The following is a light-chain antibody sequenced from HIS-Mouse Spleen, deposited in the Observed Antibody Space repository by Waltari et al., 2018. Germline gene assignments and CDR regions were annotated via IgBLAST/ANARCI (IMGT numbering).Light chain of an antibody. CDR2: EVS. CDR1: SSDVGGYNY. CDR3: SSYTSSSPYVV. V-gene: IGLV2-14*01. Sequence: QSALTQPASVSGSPGQSITISCTGTSSDVGGYNYVPWYQQPPGKAPKPMIYEVSNRPSGVSNRFSGSKSGNTASLTISGLQAEDEADYYCSSYTSSSPYVVFGGGTKLTVL. J-gene: IGLJ2*01.